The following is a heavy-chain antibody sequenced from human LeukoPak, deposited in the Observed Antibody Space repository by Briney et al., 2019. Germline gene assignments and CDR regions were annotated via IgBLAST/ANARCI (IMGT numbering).Heavy chain of an antibody. D-gene: IGHD1-14*01. CDR3: ASRPEVEPDMGTWFDP. Sequence: SETLSLTCAVYGGSFSGYYWSWIRQPPGKGLEWIGEINHSGSTNYNPSLKSRVPISVDTSKNQFSLKLSSVTAADTAVYYCASRPEVEPDMGTWFDPWGQGTLVTVSS. CDR2: INHSGST. V-gene: IGHV4-34*01. CDR1: GGSFSGYY. J-gene: IGHJ5*02.